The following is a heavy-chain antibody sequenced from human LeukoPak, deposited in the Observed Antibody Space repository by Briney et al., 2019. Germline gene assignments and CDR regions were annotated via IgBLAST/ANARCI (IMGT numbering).Heavy chain of an antibody. CDR2: IYSGNSET. CDR3: ATLLMLRGFRWFDP. J-gene: IGHJ5*02. Sequence: GGSLKISCKFSGNIFTTYWIVWVRQIPGKGRDGMGIIYSGNSETRYSPSFQGQVTISADRSITPAYLQWSSLKASDTAMYYCATLLMLRGFRWFDPWGQGALVTVSS. CDR1: GNIFTTYW. V-gene: IGHV5-51*01. D-gene: IGHD3-10*01.